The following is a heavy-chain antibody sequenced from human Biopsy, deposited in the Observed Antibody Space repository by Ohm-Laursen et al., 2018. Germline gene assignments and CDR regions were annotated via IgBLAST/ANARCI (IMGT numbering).Heavy chain of an antibody. J-gene: IGHJ4*02. CDR1: GVYISDYY. V-gene: IGHV4-59*08. CDR3: ASRGLVMASDYYFDD. Sequence: GTLSLTCSVFGVYISDYYWSWIRQPPGRGLEWVGSIYYSGSTNYNPSLKSRVTISADTSKSQLSLHLTSVTAADTAVYYCASRGLVMASDYYFDDWGQGTLVTVSS. D-gene: IGHD3/OR15-3a*01. CDR2: IYYSGST.